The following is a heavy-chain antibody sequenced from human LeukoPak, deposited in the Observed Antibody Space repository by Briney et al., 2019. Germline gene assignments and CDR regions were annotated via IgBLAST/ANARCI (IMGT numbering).Heavy chain of an antibody. CDR2: INPSGGTT. CDR3: ARGPPLRVGRGFYYMDV. J-gene: IGHJ6*03. Sequence: ASVKVSCKASGYTFTSYYMHWVRQAPGQGLEWMGLINPSGGTTRYAQKFQGRVTMTRDLSTSTVYMELSSLRSEDTAVYYCARGPPLRVGRGFYYMDVWDKGTTVTVSS. CDR1: GYTFTSYY. V-gene: IGHV1-46*01. D-gene: IGHD3-10*01.